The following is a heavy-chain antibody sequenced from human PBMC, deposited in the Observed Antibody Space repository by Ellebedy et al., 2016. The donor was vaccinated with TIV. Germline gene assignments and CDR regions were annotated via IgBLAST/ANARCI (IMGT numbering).Heavy chain of an antibody. CDR3: ARGPRPYYYDSSGPFDY. CDR1: GYTLTNYA. Sequence: AASVKVSCKASGYTLTNYAMHWVRQAPGQRLEWMGWINTGNGDTKYSQKFQARVTFTRDTFASTVYMELRSLRAEDTAVYYCARGPRPYYYDSSGPFDYWGQGTLVTVSS. CDR2: INTGNGDT. D-gene: IGHD3-22*01. V-gene: IGHV1-3*04. J-gene: IGHJ4*02.